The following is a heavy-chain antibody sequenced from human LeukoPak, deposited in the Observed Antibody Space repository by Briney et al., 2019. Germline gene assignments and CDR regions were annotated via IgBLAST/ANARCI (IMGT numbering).Heavy chain of an antibody. CDR3: ARIVLTPPYGMDV. V-gene: IGHV3-21*01. J-gene: IGHJ6*02. CDR1: RFTFSSYS. Sequence: PGRSLRLSCVASRFTFSSYSMTWVRRAPGTGLEWVSSISFGGGHIFYTDSVKGRFTIFRDDSKNSLYLEMNSLRAEDTAVYFCARIVLTPPYGMDVWGQGTTVTVSS. D-gene: IGHD2/OR15-2a*01. CDR2: ISFGGGHI.